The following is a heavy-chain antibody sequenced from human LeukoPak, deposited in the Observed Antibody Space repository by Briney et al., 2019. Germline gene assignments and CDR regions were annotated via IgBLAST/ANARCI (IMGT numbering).Heavy chain of an antibody. CDR3: TRDKILGYCSSTSCPEGAFDY. CDR2: IRSKANGGTT. Sequence: PGGSLRLSCTASGFTFGDYAMNWVRQAPGKGLEWVGFIRSKANGGTTEYAASVKGRFTISRDDSKSIAYLQMNSLKTEDTAVYYCTRDKILGYCSSTSCPEGAFDYWGQGTLVTVSS. V-gene: IGHV3-49*04. CDR1: GFTFGDYA. D-gene: IGHD2-2*01. J-gene: IGHJ4*02.